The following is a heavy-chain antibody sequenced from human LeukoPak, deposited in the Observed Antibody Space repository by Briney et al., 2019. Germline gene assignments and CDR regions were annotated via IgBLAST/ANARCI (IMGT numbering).Heavy chain of an antibody. J-gene: IGHJ4*02. CDR2: INPASGAT. CDR3: ASYYDSSGYHPSRFDY. V-gene: IGHV1-2*02. Sequence: GASVKVSCKASGYTFTGYYMHWVRRAPGQGLEWMGWINPASGATYYAQKFQDRVTMTRDTSITTGYMELSRLISDDTAMYYCASYYDSSGYHPSRFDYWGQGTLVTVSS. CDR1: GYTFTGYY. D-gene: IGHD3-22*01.